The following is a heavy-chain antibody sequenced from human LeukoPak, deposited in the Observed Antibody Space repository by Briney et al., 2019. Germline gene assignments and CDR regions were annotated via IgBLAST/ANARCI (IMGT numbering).Heavy chain of an antibody. CDR3: ARDSSGYYYRTGFDY. V-gene: IGHV1-69*13. J-gene: IGHJ4*02. CDR2: IIPIFGTA. CDR1: GGTFSSYA. Sequence: GASVKVSCKASGGTFSSYAISWVRQAPGQGLEWMGGIIPIFGTANYAQKFQGRVTITADESTSTAYMELSSLRSEDTAVYYCARDSSGYYYRTGFDYWGQRTLVTVSS. D-gene: IGHD3-22*01.